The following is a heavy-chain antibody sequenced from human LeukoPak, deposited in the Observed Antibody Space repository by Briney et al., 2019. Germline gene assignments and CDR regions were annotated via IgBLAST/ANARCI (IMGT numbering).Heavy chain of an antibody. D-gene: IGHD4-17*01. CDR1: GYTLTSYH. J-gene: IGHJ4*02. CDR2: MNPRNGDS. CDR3: ARTTSLTASGYDY. V-gene: IGHV1-8*03. Sequence: ASVMVSCTASGYTLTSYHINWVRQASGQGLEWMGWMNPRNGDSGYEQNFQGRVTITTDTSINTAYMELRILRSDDTAVYFCARTTSLTASGYDYWGQGTLVTVSS.